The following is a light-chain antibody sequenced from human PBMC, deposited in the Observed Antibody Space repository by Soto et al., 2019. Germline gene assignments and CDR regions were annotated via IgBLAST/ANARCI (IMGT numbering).Light chain of an antibody. CDR1: QSVSSN. V-gene: IGKV3-15*01. CDR2: GAS. J-gene: IGKJ4*01. Sequence: EIVLTQSPGTLSLSPGERATLSCRASQSVSSNYLAWYQQKPGQAPRLLIYGASTRATGTPARFSGSGSGTEFTLTISSLQSEDFAVYYCQQYIRWPLTFGGGTKVDIK. CDR3: QQYIRWPLT.